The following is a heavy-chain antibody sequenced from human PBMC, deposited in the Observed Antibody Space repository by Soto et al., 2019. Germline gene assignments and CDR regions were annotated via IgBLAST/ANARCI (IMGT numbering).Heavy chain of an antibody. CDR2: ISGSGGST. Sequence: EVQLLESGGGLVQPGSSLRLSCAASGFTFSNYAMSWVRQTPGGGLEWVSSISGSGGSTFYADSVKGRFTISRDTPKNTLNLQMDSLRADDTAVYYCAKGRRDDTMTGFYLTYFDYWGRGTLVTVPS. CDR1: GFTFSNYA. CDR3: AKGRRDDTMTGFYLTYFDY. D-gene: IGHD3-9*01. V-gene: IGHV3-23*01. J-gene: IGHJ4*02.